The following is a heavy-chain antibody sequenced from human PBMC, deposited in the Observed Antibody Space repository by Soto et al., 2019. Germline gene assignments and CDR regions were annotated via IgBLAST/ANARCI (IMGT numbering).Heavy chain of an antibody. CDR2: IYSGGST. J-gene: IGHJ6*02. CDR1: EFTVSSNY. V-gene: IGHV3-53*01. Sequence: EVQLVESGGGLIQPGGSLRLSCAASEFTVSSNYMNWVRQAPGQGLECVSTIYSGGSTYYAVSVKGRFTISRDNSKNTLYLERNNLRAEDTAVYYCACRVGSTNYGMDVWGQGTTVTVSS. D-gene: IGHD1-26*01. CDR3: ACRVGSTNYGMDV.